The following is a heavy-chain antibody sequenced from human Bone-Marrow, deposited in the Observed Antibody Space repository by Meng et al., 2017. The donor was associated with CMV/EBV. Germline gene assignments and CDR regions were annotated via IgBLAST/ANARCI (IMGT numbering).Heavy chain of an antibody. Sequence: GGSLRLSCAASGLTVSINYMSWVRQAPGKGLEWVSVIYSGGSTYYADSVKGRFTISRDNSKNTLYLQMNSLRAEDTAVYYCARDHPYYDSSGPTYYYYGMDVWGQGTTVTVSS. V-gene: IGHV3-53*01. J-gene: IGHJ6*02. D-gene: IGHD3-22*01. CDR1: GLTVSINY. CDR2: IYSGGST. CDR3: ARDHPYYDSSGPTYYYYGMDV.